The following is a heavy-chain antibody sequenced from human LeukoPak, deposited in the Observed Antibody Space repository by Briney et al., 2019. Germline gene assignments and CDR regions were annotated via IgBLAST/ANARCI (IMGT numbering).Heavy chain of an antibody. Sequence: PGGSLRLSXVTSEFTFSSYEMNWVRQTPGKGLEWLSYISGSGSPIFYADSVKGRFTISRDNAQNSLYLQMNSLRAEDTAVYYCATEWLLGAMSAFDIWGQGTMVTVSS. J-gene: IGHJ3*02. CDR1: EFTFSSYE. D-gene: IGHD3-22*01. CDR3: ATEWLLGAMSAFDI. CDR2: ISGSGSPI. V-gene: IGHV3-48*03.